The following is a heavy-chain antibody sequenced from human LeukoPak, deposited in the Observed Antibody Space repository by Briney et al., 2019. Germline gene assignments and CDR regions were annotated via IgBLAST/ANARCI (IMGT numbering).Heavy chain of an antibody. CDR3: ARLPYYYDSSGFDY. D-gene: IGHD3-22*01. CDR2: IYYSGST. J-gene: IGHJ4*02. CDR1: GGSISSGGYY. Sequence: PSETLSLTCTVSGGSISSGGYYWSWIRQHPGKGLEWIGYIYYSGSTYYNPSLKSRVTISVDTSKNQFSLKLSSVTAADTAVYYCARLPYYYDSSGFDYWGQGTLVTVSS. V-gene: IGHV4-31*03.